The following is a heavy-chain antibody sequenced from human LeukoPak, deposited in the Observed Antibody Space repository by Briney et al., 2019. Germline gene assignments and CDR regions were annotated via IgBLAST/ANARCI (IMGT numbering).Heavy chain of an antibody. D-gene: IGHD6-13*01. CDR2: ISGSGGST. V-gene: IGHV3-23*01. Sequence: GGPLRLSCAASGFTFSSYAMSWVRQAPGKGLEWVSAISGSGGSTYYADSVKGRFTISRDNSKNTLYLQMNSLRAEDTAVYYCAKVTNIAAKVPNYFDYWGQGTLVTVSS. CDR3: AKVTNIAAKVPNYFDY. J-gene: IGHJ4*02. CDR1: GFTFSSYA.